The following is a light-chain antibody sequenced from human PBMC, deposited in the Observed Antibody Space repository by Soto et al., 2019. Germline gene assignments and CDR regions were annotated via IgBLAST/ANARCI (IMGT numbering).Light chain of an antibody. CDR2: AAS. CDR1: QSISSY. J-gene: IGKJ1*01. Sequence: DIQMTQSPSSLSASVGDRVTITCRASQSISSYLNWYQQKPGKAPNLLIYAASSLQSGVSSRFSGSGSGTDFTLTISSLQPEDCGIYYCQQTYSTPRTFVQGTKVEIK. V-gene: IGKV1-39*01. CDR3: QQTYSTPRT.